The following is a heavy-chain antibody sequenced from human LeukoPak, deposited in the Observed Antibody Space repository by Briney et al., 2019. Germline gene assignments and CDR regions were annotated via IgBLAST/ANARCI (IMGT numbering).Heavy chain of an antibody. CDR3: ARVFGWFDP. V-gene: IGHV4-34*01. J-gene: IGHJ5*02. CDR2: INHSGST. D-gene: IGHD3-10*01. CDR1: GFTFSSYG. Sequence: GSLRLSCAASGFTFSSYGMSWIRQPPGKGLEWIGEINHSGSTNYNPSLKSRVTISVDTSKNQFSLKLSSVTAADTAVYYCARVFGWFDPWGQGTLVTVSS.